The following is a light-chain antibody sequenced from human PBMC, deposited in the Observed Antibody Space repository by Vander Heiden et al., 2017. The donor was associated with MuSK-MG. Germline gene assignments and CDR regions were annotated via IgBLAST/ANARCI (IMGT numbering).Light chain of an antibody. CDR1: SGINVATYT. J-gene: IGLJ3*02. V-gene: IGLV5-45*01. Sequence: QAVLTQPASLSASPGASASPTCTLRSGINVATYTIYWYQQKPGSPPQYLLTYRSDSDKQLGSGVPSRFSGSKDASANAGILLISGLQSEDEADYYCLIWHNSAWVFGGGTKLT. CDR2: YRSDSDK. CDR3: LIWHNSAWV.